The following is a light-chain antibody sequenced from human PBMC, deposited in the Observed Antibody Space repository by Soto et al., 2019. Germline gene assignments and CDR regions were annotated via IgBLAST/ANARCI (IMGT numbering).Light chain of an antibody. CDR2: DIR. Sequence: QSALTQPTSVSGSTGKSITISCTGTSSDVGGYKYVSWYQQHPGKAPKLMIYDIRNRPSGVSNRFSGSKSGNTASLTISGLQAEDEADYYCSSYTSSSTRVFGTGTKVTV. CDR3: SSYTSSSTRV. CDR1: SSDVGGYKY. V-gene: IGLV2-14*03. J-gene: IGLJ1*01.